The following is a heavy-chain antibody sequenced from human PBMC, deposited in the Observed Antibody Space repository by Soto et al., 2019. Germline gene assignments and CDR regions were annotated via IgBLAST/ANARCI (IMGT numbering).Heavy chain of an antibody. CDR3: ARDSGRMYYDSWSGYDYGMDV. D-gene: IGHD3-3*01. CDR1: GGSMSSYY. CDR2: IYYSGST. Sequence: SETLSLTCTVSGGSMSSYYWSWIRQPPGKGLEWIGYIYYSGSTNYNPPLKSRVTISVDTSKNQFSLKLSSVTAADTAVYYCARDSGRMYYDSWSGYDYGMDVWGQGTTVTVSS. J-gene: IGHJ6*02. V-gene: IGHV4-59*01.